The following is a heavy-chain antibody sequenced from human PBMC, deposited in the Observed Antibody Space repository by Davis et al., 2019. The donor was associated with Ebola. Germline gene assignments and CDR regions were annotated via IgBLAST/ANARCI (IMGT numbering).Heavy chain of an antibody. V-gene: IGHV3-66*01. J-gene: IGHJ4*02. CDR1: GFIVSDKY. CDR2: IYRDGRM. CDR3: ATTPQYSSGQNKPFDY. Sequence: GESLKISCAASGFIVSDKYMSWVRQAPGKGLEWVSVIYRDGRMYHADSVKGRFTISSDNSKNTVYLQINSLRAEDTAVYYCATTPQYSSGQNKPFDYWGQGTLVTVSS. D-gene: IGHD6-19*01.